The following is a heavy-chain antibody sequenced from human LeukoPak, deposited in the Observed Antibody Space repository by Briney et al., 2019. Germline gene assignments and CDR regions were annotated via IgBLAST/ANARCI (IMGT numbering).Heavy chain of an antibody. V-gene: IGHV4-59*08. CDR1: GGPISSYY. D-gene: IGHD3-10*01. CDR3: ARKQFREYYFDY. CDR2: IYFTGST. Sequence: SETLSLTCTVSGGPISSYYWSWIRQPPGKGLEWIGYIYFTGSTNYNPSLKSRVTISVDTSKNQFSLKLSSVTAADTAVYYCARKQFREYYFDYWGQGTLVTVSS. J-gene: IGHJ4*02.